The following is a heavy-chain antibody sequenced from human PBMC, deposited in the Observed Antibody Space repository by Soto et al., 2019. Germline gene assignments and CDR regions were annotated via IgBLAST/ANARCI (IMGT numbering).Heavy chain of an antibody. D-gene: IGHD2-21*02. CDR3: AKDDIVAVTAIFSFDY. V-gene: IGHV3-23*01. Sequence: GGSLRLSCAASGFTFGSYAMSWVRQAPGKGLEWVSAISGSGGSTYYADSVKGRFTISRDNSKNTLYLQMNSLRAEDTAVYYCAKDDIVAVTAIFSFDYWGQGTLVTVSS. CDR1: GFTFGSYA. J-gene: IGHJ4*02. CDR2: ISGSGGST.